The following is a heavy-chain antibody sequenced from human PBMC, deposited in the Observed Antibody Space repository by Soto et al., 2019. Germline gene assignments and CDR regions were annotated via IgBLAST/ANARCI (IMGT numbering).Heavy chain of an antibody. CDR1: GFTFGDYA. CDR3: TRVARFATHDYYYYGMDV. Sequence: GGSLRLSCTASGFTFGDYAMSWVRQAPGKGLEWVGFIRSKAYGGTTEYAASVKGRFTISRDDSKSIAYLQMNSLKTEDTAVYYCTRVARFATHDYYYYGMDVWGQGTTVTV. CDR2: IRSKAYGGTT. V-gene: IGHV3-49*04. J-gene: IGHJ6*02. D-gene: IGHD3-3*01.